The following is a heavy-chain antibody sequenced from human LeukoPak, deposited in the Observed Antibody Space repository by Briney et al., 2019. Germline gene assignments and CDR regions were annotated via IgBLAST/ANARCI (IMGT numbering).Heavy chain of an antibody. CDR2: INHSGST. J-gene: IGHJ2*01. V-gene: IGHV4-34*01. CDR1: GGSFSGYY. CDR3: ARGELGWYFDL. D-gene: IGHD7-27*01. Sequence: MASETLSLTCAVYGGSFSGYYWSWIRQPPGKGLEWIGEINHSGSTNYNPSLKSRVTISVDTSKNQFSLKLSSVTAADTAVYYCARGELGWYFDLWGRGTLVTVSS.